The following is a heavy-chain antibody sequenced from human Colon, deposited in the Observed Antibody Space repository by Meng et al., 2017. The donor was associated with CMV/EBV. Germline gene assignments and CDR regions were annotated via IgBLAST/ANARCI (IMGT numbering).Heavy chain of an antibody. CDR3: ARARSPTHFDY. Sequence: GESLKISCAASGFTVSSHYINWVRQAPGKGLEWVSSIGTVGDTYSIGSVKGRFIISREDAKNSVYLQMNGLRDGDTGLYYCARARSPTHFDYWGQGALVTVSS. CDR2: IGTVGDT. V-gene: IGHV3-13*01. J-gene: IGHJ4*02. CDR1: GFTVSSHY.